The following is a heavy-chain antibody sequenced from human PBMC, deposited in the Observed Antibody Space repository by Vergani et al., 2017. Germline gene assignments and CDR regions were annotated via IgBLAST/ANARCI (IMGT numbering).Heavy chain of an antibody. CDR2: IIPIFGTA. J-gene: IGHJ5*02. CDR3: ARLSTIFGVVKFDP. D-gene: IGHD3-3*01. Sequence: QVQLVQSGAEVKKPGASVKVSCKASGYTFTGYYMHWVRQAPGQGLEWMGRIIPIFGTANYAQKFQGRVTITRDTSASTAYMELSSLRSEDTAVYYCARLSTIFGVVKFDPWGQGTLVTVSS. V-gene: IGHV1-2*02. CDR1: GYTFTGYY.